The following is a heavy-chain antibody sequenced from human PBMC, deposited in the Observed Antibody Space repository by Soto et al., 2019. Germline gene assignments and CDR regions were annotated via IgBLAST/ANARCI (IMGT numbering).Heavy chain of an antibody. CDR3: AREGLDLQDAMDV. CDR1: GFTFSAYG. J-gene: IGHJ6*02. CDR2: ILYDGINK. D-gene: IGHD1-7*01. V-gene: IGHV3-30*03. Sequence: GGSLRLSCEVSGFTFSAYGMHWVRQAPGKGLERVATILYDGINKYYADSVKGRFTISRDISKNTLSLQMDSLRAEDTAMYYCAREGLDLQDAMDVWGQGTTVTVSS.